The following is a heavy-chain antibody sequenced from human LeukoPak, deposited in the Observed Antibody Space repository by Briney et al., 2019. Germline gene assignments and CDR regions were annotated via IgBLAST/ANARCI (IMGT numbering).Heavy chain of an antibody. J-gene: IGHJ4*02. CDR2: ISSSSSTI. Sequence: GGSLRLSCAASGFTFSRFSVNWVRQAPGKGLEWVSYISSSSSTIYYADSVKGRFTISRDNAKNSLYLQMNSLRDDDTALYYCARDLRGDYWGQGTPVTVSS. V-gene: IGHV3-48*02. CDR3: ARDLRGDY. CDR1: GFTFSRFS.